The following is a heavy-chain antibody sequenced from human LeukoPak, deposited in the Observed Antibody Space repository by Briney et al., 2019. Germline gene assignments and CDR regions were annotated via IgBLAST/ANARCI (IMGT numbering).Heavy chain of an antibody. V-gene: IGHV4-59*01. CDR3: ARENYDRSGYYWGYYIDY. CDR2: IYYSGST. CDR1: GGSISSYY. J-gene: IGHJ4*02. D-gene: IGHD3-22*01. Sequence: SETLSLTCTVSGGSISSYYWSWIRQPPGKGLEWIGYIYYSGSTNYNPSLKSRVAISVDTSKKQFLLKLSSVTAADTAVYYCARENYDRSGYYWGYYIDYWGQGTLVTVSS.